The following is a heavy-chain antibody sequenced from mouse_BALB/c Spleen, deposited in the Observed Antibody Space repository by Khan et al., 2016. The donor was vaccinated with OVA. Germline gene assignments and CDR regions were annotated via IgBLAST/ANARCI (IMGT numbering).Heavy chain of an antibody. Sequence: EVELVESGGGLVKPGGSLKLSCAVSGFTFSTYAMSWVRQTPEKRLEWVATISSDGDYTYYTDNVTGRFTISRDNAKNTLYLQMSSLRSEYTAMYYCERSPYGNFTYWGQGTLVTVSA. V-gene: IGHV5-9-3*01. CDR2: ISSDGDYT. D-gene: IGHD2-1*01. CDR1: GFTFSTYA. CDR3: ERSPYGNFTY. J-gene: IGHJ3*01.